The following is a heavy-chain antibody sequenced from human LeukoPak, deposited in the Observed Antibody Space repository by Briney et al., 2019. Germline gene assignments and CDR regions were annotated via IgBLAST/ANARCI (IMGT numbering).Heavy chain of an antibody. D-gene: IGHD1-26*01. CDR3: ARTQSQSGSYRYYFGY. J-gene: IGHJ4*02. Sequence: SETLSLTYSGSGFSGGSAGYYWRWIRQPPGWVLECSGYIYYIDYTNYNPSLKSRASMSLNPSGNQFSLKLDSVTAADTAMYYCARTQSQSGSYRYYFGYWGQGTLVTVSS. CDR2: IYYIDYT. V-gene: IGHV4-61*08. CDR1: GFSGGSAGYY.